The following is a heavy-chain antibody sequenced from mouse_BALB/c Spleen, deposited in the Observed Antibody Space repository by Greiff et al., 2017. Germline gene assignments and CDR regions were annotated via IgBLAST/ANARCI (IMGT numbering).Heavy chain of an antibody. CDR2: IRSKSNNYAT. Sequence: EVMLVESGGGLVQPKGSLKLSCAASGFTFNTYAMNWVRQAPGKGLEWVARIRSKSNNYATYYADSVKDRFTISRDDSQSMLYLQMNNLKTEDTAMYYCVREGNYPFAYWGQGTLVTVSA. D-gene: IGHD2-1*01. J-gene: IGHJ3*01. CDR3: VREGNYPFAY. V-gene: IGHV10-1*02. CDR1: GFTFNTYA.